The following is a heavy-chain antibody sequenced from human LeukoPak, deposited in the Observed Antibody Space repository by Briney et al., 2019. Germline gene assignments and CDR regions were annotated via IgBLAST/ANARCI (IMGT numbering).Heavy chain of an antibody. V-gene: IGHV3-30*02. Sequence: GGSLRLSCAASGFSFSGYGMHWVRQAPGKGLEWVAFIRYDGSNEYYADSVKGRFTISRDNSKNTLYLQMNSLRAEDTAVYYCARVRSGSYNWFDPWGQGTLVTVSS. CDR2: IRYDGSNE. CDR3: ARVRSGSYNWFDP. D-gene: IGHD1-26*01. J-gene: IGHJ5*02. CDR1: GFSFSGYG.